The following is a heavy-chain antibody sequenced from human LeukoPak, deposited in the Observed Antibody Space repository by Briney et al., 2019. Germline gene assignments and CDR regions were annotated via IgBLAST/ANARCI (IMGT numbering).Heavy chain of an antibody. V-gene: IGHV1-18*01. D-gene: IGHD2-15*01. CDR3: ARDLRVDYSDWFAP. CDR1: GYTVTSYG. J-gene: IGHJ5*02. Sequence: GASGRVSCKASGYTVTSYGISGVRQAPGEGLEGRGWISAYNGNTNYAQKIKGRVTMNTEKSTSTAYMELRSLRSDDTAVYYCARDLRVDYSDWFAPWGQGTLVAVSS. CDR2: ISAYNGNT.